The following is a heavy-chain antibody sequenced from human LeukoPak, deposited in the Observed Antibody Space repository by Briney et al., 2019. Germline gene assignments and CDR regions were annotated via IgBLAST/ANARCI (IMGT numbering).Heavy chain of an antibody. V-gene: IGHV1-2*02. CDR2: INPASDYR. J-gene: IGHJ3*02. CDR1: GYTFTGYY. CDR3: ARQSRDDAFDI. D-gene: IGHD5-24*01. Sequence: ASVKVSCKASGYTFTGYYMHWVRQAPGHGLEWMGWINPASDYRYYAQRFQGRVTMTRDTSINTAYMQLNRLQSDDTAIYYCARQSRDDAFDIWGQGTMVTVSS.